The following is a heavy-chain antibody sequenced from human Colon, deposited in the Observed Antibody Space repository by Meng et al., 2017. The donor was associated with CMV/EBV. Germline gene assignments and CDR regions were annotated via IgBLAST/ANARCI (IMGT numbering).Heavy chain of an antibody. CDR1: GGTFSSYA. V-gene: IGHV1-69*05. CDR2: IIPIFGTA. Sequence: SVKVSCKASGGTFSSYAISWVRQAPGQGLEWMGGIIPIFGTANYAQKFQGRVTITTDESTSTAYMELSSLRSEDTAVYYCARDRSANRGTTVVIPKDYWGQGTLVTVSS. CDR3: ARDRSANRGTTVVIPKDY. D-gene: IGHD4-23*01. J-gene: IGHJ4*02.